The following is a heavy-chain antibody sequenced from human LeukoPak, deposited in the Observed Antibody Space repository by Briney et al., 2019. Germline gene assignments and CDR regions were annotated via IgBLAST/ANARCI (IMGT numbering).Heavy chain of an antibody. CDR1: GFTFSSYA. Sequence: GGSLRLSCAASGFTFSSYAMSWVRQAPGKGLEWVSAISGSAGRTYYADSVKGRFTISRDNSKNTVYLQVNSLRAEDTAVYYCAKGVGEGAFDIWGQGTMVTVSS. V-gene: IGHV3-23*01. CDR3: AKGVGEGAFDI. CDR2: ISGSAGRT. D-gene: IGHD3-10*01. J-gene: IGHJ3*02.